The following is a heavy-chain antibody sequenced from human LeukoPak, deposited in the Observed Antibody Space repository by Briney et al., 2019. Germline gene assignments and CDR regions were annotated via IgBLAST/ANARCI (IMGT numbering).Heavy chain of an antibody. V-gene: IGHV4-59*08. CDR1: GGSISSYS. CDR2: ISHSGTT. D-gene: IGHD4-11*01. J-gene: IGHJ4*02. Sequence: SETLSLTCIVSGGSISSYSWNWIRQSPGKGLEWVGYISHSGTTSYNSSLKSRVTISVDTPKNQLSLKLTSVTAADTAVYYCARGDYPFDYWGQGTLVTVSS. CDR3: ARGDYPFDY.